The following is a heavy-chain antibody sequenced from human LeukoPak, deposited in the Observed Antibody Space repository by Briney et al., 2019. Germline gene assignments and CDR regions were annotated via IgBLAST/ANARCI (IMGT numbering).Heavy chain of an antibody. Sequence: PGGSLRLSCASSGFTFSSYGMQWVRQAPGKGLEWVAIVWYDGSKKYYADSVKGRFTISRDNSKNTLYLQMNSLRAEDTAVYYCARVYCSGNSCYGPFDYWGQGVLVTVSS. V-gene: IGHV3-33*01. CDR2: VWYDGSKK. J-gene: IGHJ4*02. CDR1: GFTFSSYG. CDR3: ARVYCSGNSCYGPFDY. D-gene: IGHD2-15*01.